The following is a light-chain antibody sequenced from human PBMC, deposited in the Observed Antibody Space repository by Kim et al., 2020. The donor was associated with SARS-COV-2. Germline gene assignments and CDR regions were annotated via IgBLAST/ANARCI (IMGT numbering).Light chain of an antibody. CDR3: QQNSRWPVT. CDR2: DAS. Sequence: LSPGERATRACRASESVSSNLAWYEQKPGQPPRLLIYDASKRATGIPARVSGSGSGTDFTLTISSLEPEDFAVYYCQQNSRWPVTFGGGTKVDIK. V-gene: IGKV3-11*01. J-gene: IGKJ4*01. CDR1: ESVSSN.